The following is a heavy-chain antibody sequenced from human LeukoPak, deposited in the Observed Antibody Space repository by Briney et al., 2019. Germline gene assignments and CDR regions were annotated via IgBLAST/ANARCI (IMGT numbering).Heavy chain of an antibody. V-gene: IGHV3-53*01. J-gene: IGHJ4*02. CDR1: GFTVSSNY. CDR2: IYSGGTT. D-gene: IGHD6-19*01. Sequence: GGSLRLSCAASGFTVSSNYMSWVRQAPGKGLEWVPVIYSGGTTYYADSVKGRFTISRDNSKNTLYLQVNSLRAEDTAVYYCARGGYSSGWPFFDYWGQGTLVTVSS. CDR3: ARGGYSSGWPFFDY.